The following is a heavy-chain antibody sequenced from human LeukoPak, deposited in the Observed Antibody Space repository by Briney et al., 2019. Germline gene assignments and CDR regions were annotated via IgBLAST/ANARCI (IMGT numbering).Heavy chain of an antibody. D-gene: IGHD3-22*01. CDR3: VKGRDYNDASAYYIGDF. J-gene: IGHJ4*02. Sequence: GGSLRLSCAASGFTFSTHAMIWVRQAPGKGPEWVSCITGSGSGTYYTDSVKGRFTISRENSNDTLYLQMNSLRAEGTAVYYCVKGRDYNDASAYYIGDFWGQGTLVTVSS. V-gene: IGHV3-23*01. CDR1: GFTFSTHA. CDR2: ITGSGSGT.